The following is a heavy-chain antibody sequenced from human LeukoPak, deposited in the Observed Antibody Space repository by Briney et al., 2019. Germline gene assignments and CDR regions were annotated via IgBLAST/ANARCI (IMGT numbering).Heavy chain of an antibody. V-gene: IGHV3-7*01. Sequence: GGSLRLSCAASGFTFRNYWMKSVRHAPGKGLERVANINEDESQKYYVDSVKGRFTISRDNAKNSLYLQMNSLRAEDTAVYYCARGHHTRGLYDFWGQGTLVTVSS. CDR1: GFTFRNYW. J-gene: IGHJ4*02. CDR3: ARGHHTRGLYDF. D-gene: IGHD3-10*01. CDR2: INEDESQK.